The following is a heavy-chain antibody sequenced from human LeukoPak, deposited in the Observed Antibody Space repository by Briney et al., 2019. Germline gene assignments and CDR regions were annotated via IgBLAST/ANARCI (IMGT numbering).Heavy chain of an antibody. D-gene: IGHD3-10*01. CDR3: TRFGDYGEY. Sequence: GGSLRLSCAVSGFPFSHYWMTWVRQAPGKGLEWVANIRQDGSDKYYVDSVRGRFTISRDNPQNTVYLQMNSLRAEDSALYYCTRFGDYGEYWGQGTLVTVSS. CDR2: IRQDGSDK. CDR1: GFPFSHYW. J-gene: IGHJ4*02. V-gene: IGHV3-7*03.